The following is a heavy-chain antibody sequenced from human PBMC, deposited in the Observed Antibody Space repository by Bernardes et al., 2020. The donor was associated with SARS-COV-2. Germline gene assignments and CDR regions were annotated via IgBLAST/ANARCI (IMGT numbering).Heavy chain of an antibody. Sequence: SETLSLTCVISDGSIGNTYYWGWVRQPPEKGLEWIGDIFHSGSTNYNPSLESRLSISIDKSKNQFSLKLTSVSAADTAVYYCARSPGYFYMDVWGKGTTVTVSS. CDR1: DGSIGNTYY. CDR3: ARSPGYFYMDV. J-gene: IGHJ6*03. CDR2: IFHSGST. V-gene: IGHV4-4*02.